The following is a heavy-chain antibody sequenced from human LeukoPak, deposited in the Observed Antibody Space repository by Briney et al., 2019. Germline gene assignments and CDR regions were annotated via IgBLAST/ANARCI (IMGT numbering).Heavy chain of an antibody. CDR2: IIPIFGTA. V-gene: IGHV1-69*05. D-gene: IGHD6-13*01. CDR1: GGTFSSYA. CDR3: ARDAALGSSSWYGPFDI. J-gene: IGHJ3*02. Sequence: ASVKVSCKASGGTFSSYAISWVRQAPGQGLEWMGRIIPIFGTANYAQKFQGRVTITTDESTSTAYMELSSLRSEDTAVYYCARDAALGSSSWYGPFDIWGQGTMVTVSS.